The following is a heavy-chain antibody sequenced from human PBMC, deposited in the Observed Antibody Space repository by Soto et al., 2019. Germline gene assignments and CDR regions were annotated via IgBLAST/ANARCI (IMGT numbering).Heavy chain of an antibody. CDR3: ARDPPRDEGDAFDI. J-gene: IGHJ3*02. CDR1: GLIVSTNY. V-gene: IGHV3-53*02. Sequence: EVQLVETGGGLIQPGGSLRLSCAASGLIVSTNYMNWVRQAPGKGLEWVSVLYSGGSTHYAGSVKGRFIISRDNSKNTLYLQMNSLRAEDTAVYYCARDPPRDEGDAFDIWSHGTLVTVSS. CDR2: LYSGGST.